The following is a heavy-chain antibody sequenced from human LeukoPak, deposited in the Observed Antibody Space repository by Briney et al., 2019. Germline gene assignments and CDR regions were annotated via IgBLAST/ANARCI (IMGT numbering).Heavy chain of an antibody. CDR1: GGTCSSYA. CDR2: IFPIFRTA. Sequence: ASVKVSCKASGGTCSSYAISWVRQAPGQGLEWVGRIFPIFRTAKCAQKFQGRVTITTDESTSTAYMELSSLRSEDTAVYYCARDRGSDIVLLPADRPSAVGDFYYYMDVWGKGTTVTVSS. CDR3: ARDRGSDIVLLPADRPSAVGDFYYYMDV. J-gene: IGHJ6*03. D-gene: IGHD2-2*01. V-gene: IGHV1-69*05.